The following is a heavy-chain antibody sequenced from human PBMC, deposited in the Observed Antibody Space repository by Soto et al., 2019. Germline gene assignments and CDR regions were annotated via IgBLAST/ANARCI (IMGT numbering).Heavy chain of an antibody. Sequence: SVKLSCKASGGTFSSYAISWVRQAPGQGLEWMGGIIPIFGTANYAQKFQGRVTITADESTSTAYMELSSLRSEDTAVYYCARRYYDFRSGYYTGCWFDPWGQGTLVTVSS. V-gene: IGHV1-69*13. CDR1: GGTFSSYA. J-gene: IGHJ5*02. CDR3: ARRYYDFRSGYYTGCWFDP. CDR2: IIPIFGTA. D-gene: IGHD3-3*01.